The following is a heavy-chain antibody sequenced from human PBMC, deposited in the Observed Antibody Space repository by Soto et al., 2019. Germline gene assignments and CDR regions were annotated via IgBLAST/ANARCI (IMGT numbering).Heavy chain of an antibody. J-gene: IGHJ3*02. D-gene: IGHD2-2*03. CDR1: GYTFTSYA. CDR3: ARDNGYCGSTSCSDAFDI. CDR2: INAGNGNT. Sequence: QVQLVQSGAEVKKPGASVKVSCKASGYTFTSYAMHWVRQAPGQRLEWMGWINAGNGNTKYSQKFQGRVTITRDTSASTAYMELSSLRSEDTAVYYCARDNGYCGSTSCSDAFDIWGQGTMVTVSS. V-gene: IGHV1-3*01.